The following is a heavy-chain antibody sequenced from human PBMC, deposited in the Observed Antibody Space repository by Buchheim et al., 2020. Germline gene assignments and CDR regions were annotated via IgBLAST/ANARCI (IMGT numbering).Heavy chain of an antibody. J-gene: IGHJ6*02. V-gene: IGHV3-7*04. CDR2: IKQDGSEK. Sequence: EVQLVESGGGLVQPGGSLRLSCAASGFTFSDYWMSWVRQAPGKGLEWVANIKQDGSEKYYVDSVKGRLTISRDNAKYSLYLQMSSLRAEDTAVYYCAREGFRDCGMDVWGQGTT. CDR3: AREGFRDCGMDV. CDR1: GFTFSDYW.